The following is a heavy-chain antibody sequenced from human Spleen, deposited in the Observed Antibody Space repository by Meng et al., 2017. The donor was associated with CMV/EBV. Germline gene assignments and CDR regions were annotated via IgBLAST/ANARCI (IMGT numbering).Heavy chain of an antibody. Sequence: KVSCKGSGYSFTSYWIGWVRQMPGKGLEWMGIIYPGDSDTRYSPSFQGQVTISADKSISTAYLQWSSLKASDTAVYYCARGASSGYYRYDYWGQGTLVTVSS. D-gene: IGHD3-22*01. CDR1: GYSFTSYW. J-gene: IGHJ4*02. CDR3: ARGASSGYYRYDY. V-gene: IGHV5-51*01. CDR2: IYPGDSDT.